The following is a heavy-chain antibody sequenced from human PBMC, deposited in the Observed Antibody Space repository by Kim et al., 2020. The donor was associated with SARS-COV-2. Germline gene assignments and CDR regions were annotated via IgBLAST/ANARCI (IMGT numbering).Heavy chain of an antibody. V-gene: IGHV3-73*01. J-gene: IGHJ3*02. CDR1: GVSFSGST. CDR2: IRWEGNSYAT. CDR3: ARGPTYSDSYWDAFDI. D-gene: IGHD1-26*01. Sequence: GGSLRLSCAASGVSFSGSTIHWVRQASGKGLEWVGRIRWEGNSYATEYDASVTGRFTISRDDSKNTASLQMNSLKTEDTGIYYCARGPTYSDSYWDAFDISGQRKMVTVSS.